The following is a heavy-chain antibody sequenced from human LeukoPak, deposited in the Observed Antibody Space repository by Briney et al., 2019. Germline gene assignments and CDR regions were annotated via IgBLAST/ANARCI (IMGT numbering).Heavy chain of an antibody. V-gene: IGHV4-59*08. Sequence: SETLSLTCTVSGYSISSGYYWSWIRQPPGKGLEWIGYIYYSGSTNYNPSLKSRVTISVDTSKKQFSLKLSSVTAADTAVYYCARHSSMTTANFDPWGQGTLVTVSS. CDR1: GYSISSGYY. CDR2: IYYSGST. CDR3: ARHSSMTTANFDP. D-gene: IGHD4-17*01. J-gene: IGHJ5*02.